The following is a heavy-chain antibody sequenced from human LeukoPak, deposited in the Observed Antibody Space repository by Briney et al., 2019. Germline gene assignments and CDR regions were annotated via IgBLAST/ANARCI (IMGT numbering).Heavy chain of an antibody. D-gene: IGHD2-8*01. J-gene: IGHJ4*02. CDR3: AKAGTSRYCTNGVCYIARLVDY. Sequence: GGSLRLSCAASGFTFSSYAMHWVRQAPGKGLEWVAVISYDGSNKYYADSVKGRFTISRDNSKNTLYLQMNSLRAEDTAVYYCAKAGTSRYCTNGVCYIARLVDYWGQGTLVTVSS. CDR2: ISYDGSNK. V-gene: IGHV3-30-3*01. CDR1: GFTFSSYA.